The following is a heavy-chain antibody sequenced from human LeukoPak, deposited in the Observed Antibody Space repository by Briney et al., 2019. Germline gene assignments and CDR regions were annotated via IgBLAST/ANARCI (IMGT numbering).Heavy chain of an antibody. J-gene: IGHJ4*02. V-gene: IGHV4-38-2*02. CDR1: GYSISSGYY. CDR3: ARGAHSYYDFWSGYYTFDY. D-gene: IGHD3-3*01. Sequence: SETLSLTCTVSGYSISSGYYWGRIRQRPRKGLEWIGSIYHSGSTYYNPSLKSRVTISVDTSKNQFSLKLSSVTAADTAVYYCARGAHSYYDFWSGYYTFDYWGQGTLVTVSS. CDR2: IYHSGST.